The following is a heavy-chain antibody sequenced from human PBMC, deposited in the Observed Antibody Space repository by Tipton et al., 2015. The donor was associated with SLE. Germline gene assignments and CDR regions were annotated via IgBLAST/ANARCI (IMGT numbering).Heavy chain of an antibody. D-gene: IGHD5-18*01. J-gene: IGHJ4*02. V-gene: IGHV4-34*01. Sequence: TLSLTCAVYGGSFSGYYWNWIRQPPGKGLEWIGEINHSGSTYYNPSLKSRVTISVDTSKNQFSLKLSSVTAADTAVYYCAREEGYGQGYWGQGTLVTVSS. CDR1: GGSFSGYY. CDR2: INHSGST. CDR3: AREEGYGQGY.